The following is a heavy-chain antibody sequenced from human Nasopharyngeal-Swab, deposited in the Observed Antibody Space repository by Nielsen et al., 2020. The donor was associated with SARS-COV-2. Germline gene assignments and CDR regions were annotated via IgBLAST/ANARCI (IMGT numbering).Heavy chain of an antibody. D-gene: IGHD3/OR15-3a*01. Sequence: GESLKISCAASGFTSNNYWMHWVRQAPGKGLVWVSRIKTDGSRTVYADSVRGRFTISRDNVKNTLYMEMNSLRADDTAVYYCASEWTEKAYDIWGQGTMVTVSS. J-gene: IGHJ3*02. CDR3: ASEWTEKAYDI. V-gene: IGHV3-74*01. CDR2: IKTDGSRT. CDR1: GFTSNNYW.